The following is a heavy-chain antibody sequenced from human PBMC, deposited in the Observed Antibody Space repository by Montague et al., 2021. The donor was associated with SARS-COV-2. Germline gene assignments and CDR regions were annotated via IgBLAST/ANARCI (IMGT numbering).Heavy chain of an antibody. Sequence: SLRLSCSASGFIFSSYAISWVRQAPGKGLEWVSAITGSGGSTFYADSVKGRFTISRDNSKNTLYLQMNSLRPEDTAVYYCAKFGLCAWSGYVYDFDYWGRGTLVTVSS. V-gene: IGHV3-23*01. J-gene: IGHJ4*02. D-gene: IGHD3-3*01. CDR3: AKFGLCAWSGYVYDFDY. CDR2: ITGSGGST. CDR1: GFIFSSYA.